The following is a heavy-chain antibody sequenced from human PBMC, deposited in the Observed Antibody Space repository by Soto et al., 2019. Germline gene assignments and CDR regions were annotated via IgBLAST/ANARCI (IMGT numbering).Heavy chain of an antibody. Sequence: TGGSLRLSCAASGFTFSSYGMHWVRQAPGKGLEWVAVISYDGSNKYYAGSVKGRFTISRDNSKNTLYLQMNSLRAEDTAVYYCANAYSYGYQLDYWGQGTLVTISS. CDR2: ISYDGSNK. D-gene: IGHD5-18*01. J-gene: IGHJ4*02. CDR1: GFTFSSYG. V-gene: IGHV3-30*18. CDR3: ANAYSYGYQLDY.